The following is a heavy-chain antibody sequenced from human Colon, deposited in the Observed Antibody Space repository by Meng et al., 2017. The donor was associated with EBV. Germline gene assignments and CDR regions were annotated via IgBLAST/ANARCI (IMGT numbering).Heavy chain of an antibody. J-gene: IGHJ4*02. CDR2: IYYSGST. V-gene: IGHV4-30-4*01. CDR3: AREENTSGWYYH. CDR1: GGSISNGGYY. Sequence: VSLQEAGPGLVKSSQTLSPTCTVSGGSISNGGYYWSWIRQPPGKGLELIGYIYYSGSTYFNPSLKSRSFMSVDTSKNQFSLSLNSVTAADTAVYYCAREENTSGWYYHWGQGTLVTVSS. D-gene: IGHD6-13*01.